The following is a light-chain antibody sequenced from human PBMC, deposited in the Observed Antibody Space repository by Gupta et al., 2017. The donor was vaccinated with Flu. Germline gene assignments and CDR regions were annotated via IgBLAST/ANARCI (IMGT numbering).Light chain of an antibody. V-gene: IGKV2-28*01. CDR2: LGS. Sequence: VTPGEPTSISCRASQIRRHRSGYNYLNWYLQKPGQTPQLLIYLGSNRAYGVPDRFSGSGSGTDFTLKISRVEADDAGVYYCRQALQTPLTFGGGTKVEIK. CDR3: RQALQTPLT. CDR1: QIRRHRSGYNY. J-gene: IGKJ4*01.